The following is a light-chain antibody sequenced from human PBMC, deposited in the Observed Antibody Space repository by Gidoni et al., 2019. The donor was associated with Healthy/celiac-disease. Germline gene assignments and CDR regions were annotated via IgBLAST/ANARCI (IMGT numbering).Light chain of an antibody. V-gene: IGKV3-20*01. CDR1: QSVRSSY. Sequence: EIVLTQSPGTLSLSPGERATLSCSASQSVRSSYLAWYQQKPGQAPRLLIYGASSRATGIPDRFSGSGSGTDFTLTISRLEPEDFAVYYCQQYGSSPLTFGGXTKVEIK. CDR2: GAS. CDR3: QQYGSSPLT. J-gene: IGKJ4*01.